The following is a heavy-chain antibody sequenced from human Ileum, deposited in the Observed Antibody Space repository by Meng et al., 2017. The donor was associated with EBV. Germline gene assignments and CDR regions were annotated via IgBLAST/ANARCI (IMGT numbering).Heavy chain of an antibody. J-gene: IGHJ4*02. V-gene: IGHV4-4*02. CDR1: GGSISSSDW. D-gene: IGHD2-2*02. Sequence: QVQLQEAGPGLVKPSGTLSLTCAASGGSISSSDWWSWVRQPPGKGLEWIGEIYRGGGTNYNASLKSRVTISVDTSKNHFSLKLNSVTAADTAVYYCARVRVIPAAIGFDYWGQGTLVTVSS. CDR2: IYRGGGT. CDR3: ARVRVIPAAIGFDY.